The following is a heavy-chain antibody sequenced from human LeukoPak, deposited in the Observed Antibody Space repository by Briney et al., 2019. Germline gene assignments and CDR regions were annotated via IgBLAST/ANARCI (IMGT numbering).Heavy chain of an antibody. CDR3: AKDVRALNNYGSGSSGFY. D-gene: IGHD3-10*01. Sequence: PGGSLRLSCAASGFTFNSYAMHWVRQAPGKGLEWVAIISYDGSNKCYADPVKGRFTISRDNSKNTLYLQMNSLRVEDTAVYYCAKDVRALNNYGSGSSGFYWGQGTLVTVSS. V-gene: IGHV3-30*01. CDR1: GFTFNSYA. CDR2: ISYDGSNK. J-gene: IGHJ4*02.